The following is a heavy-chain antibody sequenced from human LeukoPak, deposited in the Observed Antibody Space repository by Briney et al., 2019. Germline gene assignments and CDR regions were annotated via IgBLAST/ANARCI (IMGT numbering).Heavy chain of an antibody. CDR2: ISRSGSTI. CDR1: GFTFSDYY. J-gene: IGHJ5*02. CDR3: ARDASPAAYNGNWFDP. D-gene: IGHD3-10*01. V-gene: IGHV3-11*01. Sequence: GGSLRLSCAASGFTFSDYYMNWIRQAPGKGLECVSYISRSGSTISNADSVKGRFTISRDNAKNSLYLQMNSLRAEDTAVYFCARDASPAAYNGNWFDPWGQGTLVTVSS.